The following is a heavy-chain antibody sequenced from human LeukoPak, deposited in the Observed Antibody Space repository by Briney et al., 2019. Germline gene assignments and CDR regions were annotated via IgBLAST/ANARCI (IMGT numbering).Heavy chain of an antibody. CDR2: INHSGST. J-gene: IGHJ4*02. D-gene: IGHD5-18*01. CDR1: GGSFSGYY. Sequence: SETLSLTCAVYGGSFSGYYWSWIRQPPGKGLEWIGEINHSGSTNYNPSLKSRVTISVDTSKNQFSLKLSSVTAADTAVYYCARWGKWIRRGGYFDYWGQGTLVTVSS. V-gene: IGHV4-34*01. CDR3: ARWGKWIRRGGYFDY.